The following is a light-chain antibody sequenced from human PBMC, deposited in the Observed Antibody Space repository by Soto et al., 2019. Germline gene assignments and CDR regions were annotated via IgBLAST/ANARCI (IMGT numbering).Light chain of an antibody. CDR1: HRVLYASNYKNY. V-gene: IGKV4-1*01. CDR3: QQYYSSPFT. Sequence: DIVMTQSPDSLSVSLGARATISCKSSHRVLYASNYKNYLAWYQQKPGQPPKLLIYCASTRESGVPDRFSGSGSGTEFTLTISSLQAEDVAVYYCQQYYSSPFTFGPGTKVEI. J-gene: IGKJ3*01. CDR2: CAS.